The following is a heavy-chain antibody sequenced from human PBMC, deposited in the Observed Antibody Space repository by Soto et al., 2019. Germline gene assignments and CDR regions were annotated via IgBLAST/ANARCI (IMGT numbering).Heavy chain of an antibody. J-gene: IGHJ4*02. V-gene: IGHV1-3*01. Sequence: QVQLVQSGAEVKKPGASVKVSCKASGYTFTSYAMHWVRQAPGQRLEWMGWINAGNGNTKYSQKFQGRVTITRDTSESTAYMALSSLRSEDTALYYCARDVGATGDWGQGTLVTVSS. D-gene: IGHD1-26*01. CDR1: GYTFTSYA. CDR3: ARDVGATGD. CDR2: INAGNGNT.